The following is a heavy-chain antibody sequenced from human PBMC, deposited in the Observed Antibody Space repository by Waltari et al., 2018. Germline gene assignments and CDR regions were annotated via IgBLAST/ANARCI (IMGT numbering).Heavy chain of an antibody. CDR2: INAPGSAE. J-gene: IGHJ4*02. CDR1: GISFSTSW. CDR3: MRHLNWAFDY. Sequence: DVQLVESGGGLVQRGESLRLSCTASGISFSTSWMAWARQVPGRGLEWLANINAPGSAEHYLESVKGRFTISRDNAKRSVFLQMNNLRAEDTAVYFCMRHLNWAFDYWGQGTLVTVSS. D-gene: IGHD7-27*01. V-gene: IGHV3-7*03.